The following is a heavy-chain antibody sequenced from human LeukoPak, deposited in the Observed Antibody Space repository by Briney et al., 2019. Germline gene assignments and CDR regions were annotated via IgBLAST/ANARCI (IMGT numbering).Heavy chain of an antibody. Sequence: GESLRLSCAASGFTFSDYYMSWIRQAPGKGLEWVSYISSSGSTIYYADSVKGRFTISRDNAKNSLYLQMNSLRAEDTAVYYCARGGYCSSTSCYNNWYDPCGQGTLVTVSS. CDR2: ISSSGSTI. D-gene: IGHD2-2*02. CDR3: ARGGYCSSTSCYNNWYDP. CDR1: GFTFSDYY. J-gene: IGHJ5*02. V-gene: IGHV3-11*04.